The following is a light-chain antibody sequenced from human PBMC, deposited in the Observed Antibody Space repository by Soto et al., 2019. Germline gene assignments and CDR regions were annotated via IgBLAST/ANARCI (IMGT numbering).Light chain of an antibody. CDR1: QRISTW. V-gene: IGKV1-5*03. CDR2: KAS. CDR3: QQYNTYPLT. J-gene: IGKJ4*01. Sequence: DIQMTQSPSTLSASVGDRVTITCRASQRISTWLAWYQQKPGKAPKLLIYKASSLESGVPSRFSGSGSGTEFTLPISSLQPDDFATYYCQQYNTYPLTFCGGTTVEIK.